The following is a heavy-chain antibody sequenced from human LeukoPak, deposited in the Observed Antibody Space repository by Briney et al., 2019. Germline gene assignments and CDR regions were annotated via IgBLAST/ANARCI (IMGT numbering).Heavy chain of an antibody. D-gene: IGHD6-6*01. CDR3: ARGTWSSSIDY. V-gene: IGHV4-30-4*01. CDR1: GGSISSGDYY. J-gene: IGHJ4*02. CDR2: IYHSGST. Sequence: SETLSLTCTVSGGSISSGDYYWSWIRQPPGKGLEWIGYIYHSGSTYYNPSLKSRLTISGDTSKNQFSLRLSSVTAADTAVYYCARGTWSSSIDYWGQGTLVTVSS.